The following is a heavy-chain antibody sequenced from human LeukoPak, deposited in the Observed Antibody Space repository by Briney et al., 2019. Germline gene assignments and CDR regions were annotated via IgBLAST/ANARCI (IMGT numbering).Heavy chain of an antibody. CDR1: GGSISSYY. J-gene: IGHJ6*03. Sequence: PSETLSLTCTVSGGSISSYYWSWIRQPPGEGLECIGYIYYSGGTNYNPSLKSRVTIPVDTSNNQFSLKLSSVTAADTAVYYCARASVVYYYVDVWGKGTTVTVSS. D-gene: IGHD4-23*01. CDR2: IYYSGGT. V-gene: IGHV4-59*01. CDR3: ARASVVYYYVDV.